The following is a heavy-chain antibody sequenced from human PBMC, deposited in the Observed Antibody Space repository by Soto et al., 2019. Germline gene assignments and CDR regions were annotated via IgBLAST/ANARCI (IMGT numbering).Heavy chain of an antibody. CDR3: AKNAGSVCSGGCCTFQRPDP. Sequence: GGSLRLSCAASGFTFSSYAMSWVRQAPGKXLEWVSAISGSGTTTAYADSVKGRFTISRDNSKNTLYLQMNSLRIDDTAIYYCAKNAGSVCSGGCCTFQRPDPWGQGTRVTVSS. CDR2: ISGSGTTT. J-gene: IGHJ5*02. V-gene: IGHV3-23*01. CDR1: GFTFSSYA. D-gene: IGHD2-15*01.